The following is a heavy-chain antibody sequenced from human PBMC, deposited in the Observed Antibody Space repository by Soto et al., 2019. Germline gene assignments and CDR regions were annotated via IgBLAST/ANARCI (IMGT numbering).Heavy chain of an antibody. Sequence: TLSLTCTVSGGSINNYYLSWIRQPPGKGLEWIGYIHDNGRTDFNHSLKSRVTIFRDTSANRFSLRLNSVTAADTAVYYCARWGGGYYWGQGTLVTVSS. CDR1: GGSINNYY. J-gene: IGHJ4*02. CDR3: ARWGGGYY. CDR2: IHDNGRT. D-gene: IGHD2-15*01. V-gene: IGHV4-59*01.